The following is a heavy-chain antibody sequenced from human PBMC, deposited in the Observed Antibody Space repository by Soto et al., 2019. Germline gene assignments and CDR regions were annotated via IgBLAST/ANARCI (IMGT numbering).Heavy chain of an antibody. Sequence: GGSLGLSCAASGFTFSSYAMSWVRQAPGKGLEWVSAISGSGGSTYYADSVKGRFTISGDNSKNTLYLQMNSLRAEDTAVYYSAKDALWFGESPPDYWGQGTLVTVSS. J-gene: IGHJ4*02. V-gene: IGHV3-23*01. D-gene: IGHD3-10*01. CDR1: GFTFSSYA. CDR2: ISGSGGST. CDR3: AKDALWFGESPPDY.